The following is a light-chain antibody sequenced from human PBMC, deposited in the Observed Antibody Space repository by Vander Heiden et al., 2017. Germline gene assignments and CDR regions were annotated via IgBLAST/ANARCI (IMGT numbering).Light chain of an antibody. V-gene: IGLV6-57*01. Sequence: NFMLTQPHSVSESPGKTVTISCTRSSGSIDSNYVQWYQQRPGSSPTTVIYADNHRPSGVPDRFSGSIDSSSNSASLTISGLKTEDEDDYYCQSYDSSNWVFGGGTKLTVL. J-gene: IGLJ3*02. CDR3: QSYDSSNWV. CDR1: SGSIDSNY. CDR2: ADN.